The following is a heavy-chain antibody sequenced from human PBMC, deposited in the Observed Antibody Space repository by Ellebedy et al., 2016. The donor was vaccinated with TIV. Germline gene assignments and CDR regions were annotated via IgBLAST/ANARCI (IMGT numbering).Heavy chain of an antibody. V-gene: IGHV3-33*01. D-gene: IGHD2-21*02. CDR2: TWYDGGNK. Sequence: GESLKISCEASGFIFSNYGMHWVRQAPGKGLEWVAFTWYDGGNKYYADSVKGRFTISRDNSKDTLYLQMNNLGAEDTAVYYCARDRHVDHGDCLTYWGQGTLVTVSS. CDR1: GFIFSNYG. J-gene: IGHJ4*02. CDR3: ARDRHVDHGDCLTY.